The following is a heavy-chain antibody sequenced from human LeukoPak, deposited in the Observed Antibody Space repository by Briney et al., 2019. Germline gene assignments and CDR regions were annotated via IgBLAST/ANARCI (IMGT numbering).Heavy chain of an antibody. CDR1: GFTFSTYA. D-gene: IGHD1-26*01. J-gene: IGHJ4*01. Sequence: TGGSLRLSCAASGFTFSTYAMSWVRQAPGKGLEWVSAIGGSGGTTYYADSVKGRFTISRDSSKNTLYLQTNSLRAEDTAVYYCAKEPRVGAGPQDYWGXGTLXTVSS. CDR3: AKEPRVGAGPQDY. V-gene: IGHV3-23*01. CDR2: IGGSGGTT.